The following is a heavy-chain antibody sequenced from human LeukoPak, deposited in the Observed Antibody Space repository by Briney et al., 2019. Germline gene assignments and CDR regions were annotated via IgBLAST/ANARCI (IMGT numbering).Heavy chain of an antibody. D-gene: IGHD3-3*01. Sequence: GASVKVSCKASGYTFTGYYMHWVRQAPGQGLEWMGRINPNSGGTNYAQRFQGRVTMTRDTSISTAYMELSRLRSDDTAVYYCARDVEALMERSYYYYMDVWGKGTTVTVSS. CDR2: INPNSGGT. J-gene: IGHJ6*03. V-gene: IGHV1-2*06. CDR1: GYTFTGYY. CDR3: ARDVEALMERSYYYYMDV.